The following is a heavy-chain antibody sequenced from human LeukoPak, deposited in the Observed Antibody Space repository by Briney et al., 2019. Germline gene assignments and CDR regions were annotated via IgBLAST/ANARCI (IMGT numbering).Heavy chain of an antibody. CDR3: ARDQGYTYGQTHYFDL. D-gene: IGHD5-18*01. CDR1: GVSVNPYY. V-gene: IGHV4-4*07. CDR2: AYASGTT. Sequence: SETLSLTCSVSGVSVNPYYWSWIRQSAGKGLEWIGRAYASGTTNYHPSLNGRVTLSVDMSKNHFSLRLSSVTAADTAVYYCARDQGYTYGQTHYFDLWGQGILVTVSS. J-gene: IGHJ4*02.